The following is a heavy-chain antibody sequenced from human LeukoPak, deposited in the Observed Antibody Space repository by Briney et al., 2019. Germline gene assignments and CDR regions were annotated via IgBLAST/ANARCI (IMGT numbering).Heavy chain of an antibody. J-gene: IGHJ4*02. CDR3: ARDNVDIVVVPAANNY. D-gene: IGHD2-2*03. CDR2: ISAYNGNT. CDR1: GYTFTSYG. V-gene: IGHV1-18*01. Sequence: GASVKVSCKASGYTFTSYGISWVRQAPGQGLEWMGWISAYNGNTNYAQKLQGRVTMTTDTSTSTAYMELRSLRSDDTAVYYCARDNVDIVVVPAANNYWGQGTLVTVSS.